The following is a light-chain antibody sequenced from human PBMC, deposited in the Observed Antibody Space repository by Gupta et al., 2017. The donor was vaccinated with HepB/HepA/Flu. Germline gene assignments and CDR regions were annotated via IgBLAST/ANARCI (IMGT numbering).Light chain of an antibody. CDR2: QDS. CDR1: ELGDKY. J-gene: IGLJ2*01. Sequence: SYELTQPPSVSVSPGQTASITCSGDELGDKYACWYQQKPGQPPVLVIYQDSKRPSGIPERFSGSNSGNTATLTISGTQSMYEADYYCQAWDSSTVVFGGGTKLTVL. CDR3: QAWDSSTVV. V-gene: IGLV3-1*01.